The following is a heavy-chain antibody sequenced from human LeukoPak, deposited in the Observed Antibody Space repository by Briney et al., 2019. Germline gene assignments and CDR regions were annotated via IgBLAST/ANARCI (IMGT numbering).Heavy chain of an antibody. CDR1: GYTFTGYY. J-gene: IGHJ5*02. D-gene: IGHD4-17*01. CDR3: ARGAQGTVTTYWFDP. Sequence: ASVKVSCKASGYTFTGYYMHWVRQAPGQGLEWMGWINPNSGGTNYAQKFQGWVTMTRDTSISTAYMELSRLRSDDTAVYYRARGAQGTVTTYWFDPWGQGTLVTGSS. CDR2: INPNSGGT. V-gene: IGHV1-2*04.